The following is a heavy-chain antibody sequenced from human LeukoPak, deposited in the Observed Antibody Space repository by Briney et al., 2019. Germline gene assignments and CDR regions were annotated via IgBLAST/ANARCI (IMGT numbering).Heavy chain of an antibody. CDR2: IYYSGST. J-gene: IGHJ5*02. CDR1: GDSISTSSSY. D-gene: IGHD3-16*02. Sequence: SETLSLTCSVSGDSISTSSSYWGWIRQPPGKGLEWIGSIYYSGSTYYNPSLKSRVTISVDTSKTQFSLKLSSVTAADTAVYYCARALRVWGSYRYKFGPWGQGTLVTVSS. CDR3: ARALRVWGSYRYKFGP. V-gene: IGHV4-39*07.